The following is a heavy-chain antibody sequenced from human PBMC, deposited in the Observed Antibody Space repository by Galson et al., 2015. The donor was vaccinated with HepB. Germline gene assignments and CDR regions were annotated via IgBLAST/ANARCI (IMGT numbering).Heavy chain of an antibody. Sequence: SLRLSCADSGFTFRSYAMSWVRQAPGKGLEWVSVIGGSGSYRYYADSVKGRFTISRDNSTNTLYLQMNSLRAEDTAVYYCVKGWSFQSEDIVMASHWGQGTLVTVSS. J-gene: IGHJ4*02. V-gene: IGHV3-23*01. CDR3: VKGWSFQSEDIVMASH. CDR1: GFTFRSYA. CDR2: IGGSGSYR. D-gene: IGHD5-12*01.